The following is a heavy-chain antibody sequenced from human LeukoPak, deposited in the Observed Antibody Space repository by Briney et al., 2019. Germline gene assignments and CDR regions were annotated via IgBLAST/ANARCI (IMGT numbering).Heavy chain of an antibody. J-gene: IGHJ6*03. CDR1: GGSISSGDYY. Sequence: SETLSLTCTVSGGSISSGDYYWSWIRQPPGKGLEWIGYIYYSGSTYYNPSLKSRVTISVDTSKNQFSLKLSSVTAADTAVYYCASMSCSSTSCYPYYYYMDVWGKGTTVTVSS. CDR2: IYYSGST. CDR3: ASMSCSSTSCYPYYYYMDV. D-gene: IGHD2-2*01. V-gene: IGHV4-30-4*01.